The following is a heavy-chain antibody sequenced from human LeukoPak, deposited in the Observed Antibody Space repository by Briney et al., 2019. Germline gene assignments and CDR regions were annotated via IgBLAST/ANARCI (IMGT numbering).Heavy chain of an antibody. CDR3: ARVNSSGWYVYYYYYMDV. D-gene: IGHD6-19*01. CDR2: ISSSGSTI. V-gene: IGHV3-48*03. J-gene: IGHJ6*03. Sequence: GGSLRLSCAASGFTFSSYEMNWVRQAPGKGLEWVSYISSSGSTIYYADSVKGRFTISRDNAKNSLYLQMNSLRAEDTAVYYCARVNSSGWYVYYYYYMDVWGKGTTVTISS. CDR1: GFTFSSYE.